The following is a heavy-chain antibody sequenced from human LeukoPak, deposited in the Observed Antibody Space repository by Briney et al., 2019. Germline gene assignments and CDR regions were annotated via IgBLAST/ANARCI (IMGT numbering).Heavy chain of an antibody. V-gene: IGHV3-33*06. CDR3: AKGGNGDYADDAFDI. D-gene: IGHD4-17*01. CDR1: GFTFSSYG. CDR2: IWCDGSNK. J-gene: IGHJ3*02. Sequence: GALRLSCAASGFTFSSYGMHWVRQAPGKGLEWVAVIWCDGSNKYYADSVKGRFTISRDNSENTLYLQMNSLRAEDTAVYYCAKGGNGDYADDAFDIWGQGTMVTVSS.